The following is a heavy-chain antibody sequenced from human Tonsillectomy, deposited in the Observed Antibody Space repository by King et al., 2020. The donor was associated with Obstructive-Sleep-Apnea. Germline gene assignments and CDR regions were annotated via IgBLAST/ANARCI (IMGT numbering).Heavy chain of an antibody. CDR3: ARVGVAVAGWFDP. Sequence: VQLQESGPGLVKPSETLSLTCTVSGGSISSYYWSWIRQPPGKGLEWIGYIYYSGSTNYNPSLKSRVTISVDTSKNQFSLKLSSVTAADTAVYYCARVGVAVAGWFDPWGQGTLVTVSS. V-gene: IGHV4-59*01. J-gene: IGHJ5*02. D-gene: IGHD6-19*01. CDR2: IYYSGST. CDR1: GGSISSYY.